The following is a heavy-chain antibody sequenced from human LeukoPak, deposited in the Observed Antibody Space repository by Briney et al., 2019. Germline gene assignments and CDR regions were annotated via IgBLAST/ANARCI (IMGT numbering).Heavy chain of an antibody. V-gene: IGHV1-2*02. J-gene: IGHJ4*02. CDR2: IIPTSGGT. CDR3: AREEGGYFFDY. D-gene: IGHD3-16*01. CDR1: GYTFSDYY. Sequence: ASVKVSCKASGYTFSDYYVHWVRQAPGQGLEWMGWIIPTSGGTNYAQKFQGRVTMTRDTSISTAYMELSRLTSDDTAVYYCAREEGGYFFDYWGQGTLVTVSS.